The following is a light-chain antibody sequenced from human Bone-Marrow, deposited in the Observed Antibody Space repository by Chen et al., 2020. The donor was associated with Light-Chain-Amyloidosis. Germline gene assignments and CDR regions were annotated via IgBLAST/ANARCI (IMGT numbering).Light chain of an antibody. CDR3: QAWDSSTVV. CDR1: KLGDNY. V-gene: IGLV3-1*01. J-gene: IGLJ2*01. Sequence: SYELTQPPSVSVSPGPTASITCSGDKLGDNYACWYQQKPGQSPVLVIYQDSKRPSGLPERFSGSNSGNTATLTISGTQAMDEADYYCQAWDSSTVVFGGGTKLTVL. CDR2: QDS.